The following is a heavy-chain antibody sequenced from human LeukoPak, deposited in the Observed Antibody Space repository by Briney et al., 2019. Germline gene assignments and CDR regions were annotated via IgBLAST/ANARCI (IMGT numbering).Heavy chain of an antibody. CDR2: IYTSGST. CDR1: GGSISSSSYY. J-gene: IGHJ3*02. D-gene: IGHD5-18*01. V-gene: IGHV4-61*02. CDR3: ARHFSSYGAFDI. Sequence: PSETLSLTCTVSGGSISSSSYYCSWIRQPAGKGLEWIGRIYTSGSTNYNPSLKSRVTISVDTSKNQFSLKLSSVTAADTAVYYCARHFSSYGAFDIWGQGTMVTVSS.